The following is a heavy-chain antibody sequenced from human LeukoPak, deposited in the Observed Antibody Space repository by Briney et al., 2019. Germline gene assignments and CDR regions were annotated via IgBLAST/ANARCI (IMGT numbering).Heavy chain of an antibody. D-gene: IGHD2-2*01. V-gene: IGHV1-69*13. CDR2: IIPIFGTA. CDR1: GGTFSSYA. CDR3: ARDGGPGDCSSTSCLPFDY. J-gene: IGHJ4*02. Sequence: SVKVSCKASGGTFSSYAISWVRQAPGQGLEWMGGIIPIFGTANYAQKFQGRVTITADESTSTAYMELSSLRSEDTAVYYCARDGGPGDCSSTSCLPFDYWGQGTLVTVSS.